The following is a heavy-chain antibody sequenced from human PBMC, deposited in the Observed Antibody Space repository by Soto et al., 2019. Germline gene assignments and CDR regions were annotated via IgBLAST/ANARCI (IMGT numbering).Heavy chain of an antibody. V-gene: IGHV4-34*01. CDR1: GGSFSGIY. CDR3: ARGPGYSYGYSVYYYYYGMDV. Sequence: PSETLSLTCAVYGGSFSGIYWSWIRQPPGKGLEWIGEINHSGSTNYSPSLESRVTISLDMSNNQFSLKLSSVTAADTAVYYCARGPGYSYGYSVYYYYYGMDVWGQGTTVTVSS. D-gene: IGHD5-18*01. J-gene: IGHJ6*02. CDR2: INHSGST.